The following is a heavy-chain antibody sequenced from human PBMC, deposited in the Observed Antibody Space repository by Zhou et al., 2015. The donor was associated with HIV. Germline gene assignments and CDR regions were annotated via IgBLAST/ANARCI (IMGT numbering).Heavy chain of an antibody. V-gene: IGHV1-69*12. CDR3: ARAYSSGWYTNFDY. D-gene: IGHD6-19*01. CDR2: IIPIFGTA. Sequence: QVQLVQSGAEVKKPGSSVKVSCKASGGTFSSYAISWVRQAPGQGLEWMGGIIPIFGTANYAQKFQGRVTITADESTSTAYMELSSLRSEDTAVYYCARAYSSGWYTNFDYVGPGNPGHRLL. CDR1: GGTFSSYA. J-gene: IGHJ4*02.